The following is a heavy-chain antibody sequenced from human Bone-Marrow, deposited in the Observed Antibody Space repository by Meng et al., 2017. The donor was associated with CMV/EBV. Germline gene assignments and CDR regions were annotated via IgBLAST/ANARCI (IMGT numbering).Heavy chain of an antibody. V-gene: IGHV3-21*01. Sequence: GESLKISCAASGFTFSSYSMNWVRQAPGKGLEWVSSISSSSSYIYYADSVKGRFTISRDNAQNSLYLQMNSLRAEDTAVYYCASHPHTNWFDPWGQGTLVTVSS. CDR3: ASHPHTNWFDP. CDR1: GFTFSSYS. J-gene: IGHJ5*02. CDR2: ISSSSSYI.